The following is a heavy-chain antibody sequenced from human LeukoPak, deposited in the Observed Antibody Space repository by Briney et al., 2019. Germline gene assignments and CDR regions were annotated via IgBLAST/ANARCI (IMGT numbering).Heavy chain of an antibody. CDR3: ARPQYDIRDAFDI. J-gene: IGHJ3*02. V-gene: IGHV5-51*01. CDR2: IYPGDFDT. D-gene: IGHD3-9*01. CDR1: GYSFTSYW. Sequence: GESLKISCKGSGYSFTSYWIGWVRQMPGKGLEWMGIIYPGDFDTRYSPSFQGQVTISADKSISTAYLQWSSLKASDTAMYYCARPQYDIRDAFDIWGQGTMVTVSS.